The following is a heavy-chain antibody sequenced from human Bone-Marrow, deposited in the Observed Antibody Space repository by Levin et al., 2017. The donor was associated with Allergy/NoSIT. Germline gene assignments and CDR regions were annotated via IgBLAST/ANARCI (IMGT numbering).Heavy chain of an antibody. V-gene: IGHV3-11*01. J-gene: IGHJ4*02. CDR2: ISDTETTI. D-gene: IGHD5-18*01. CDR1: GFTFGDYY. Sequence: PGGSLRLSCAASGFTFGDYYMTWIRQAPGKGLELISSISDTETTIYYADSVKGRFTISRDNAESSLYLQMNSLRVEDTAVYYCASASRSPKGHNYAYFRWGQGTLVTVSS. CDR3: ASASRSPKGHNYAYFR.